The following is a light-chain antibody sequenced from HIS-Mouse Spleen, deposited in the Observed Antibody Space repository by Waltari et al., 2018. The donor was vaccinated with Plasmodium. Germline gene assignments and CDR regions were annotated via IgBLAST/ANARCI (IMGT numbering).Light chain of an antibody. Sequence: SYELTQPPSVSVSPGQTASITCSGAKLGDHYACWYQQKPGQSPVLVIYQDSKRPSANPERFSGSNAGNTATLTISGTQARDEADYYCQAWDSSTVVFGGGTKLTVL. CDR3: QAWDSSTVV. CDR1: KLGDHY. V-gene: IGLV3-1*01. CDR2: QDS. J-gene: IGLJ2*01.